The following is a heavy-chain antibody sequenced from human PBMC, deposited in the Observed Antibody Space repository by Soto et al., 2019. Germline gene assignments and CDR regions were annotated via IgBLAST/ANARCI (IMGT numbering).Heavy chain of an antibody. J-gene: IGHJ6*02. V-gene: IGHV4-34*01. CDR2: INHGGST. CDR1: GGSFSGYY. Sequence: PSETLCLTGAVYGGSFSGYYWSWIRQPPGRGREWIGEINHGGSTNYNPSLKRRVTISVDTSKNQFSLQLSSVTAADTAVYYCARGRKGSSSSRLSASKTSYYYGMDVWGQGTTVTVSS. D-gene: IGHD6-6*01. CDR3: ARGRKGSSSSRLSASKTSYYYGMDV.